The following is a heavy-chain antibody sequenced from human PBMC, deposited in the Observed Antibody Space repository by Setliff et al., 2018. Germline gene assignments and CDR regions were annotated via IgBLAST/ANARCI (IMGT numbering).Heavy chain of an antibody. CDR1: GFAFSSYA. D-gene: IGHD6-19*01. CDR2: IKQDGSDK. CDR3: VAGRLWLPVGDY. J-gene: IGHJ4*02. Sequence: GGSLRLSCEASGFAFSSYAMNWVRQPPGKGLEWVANIKQDGSDKYYVDSVKGRFTTSRDNAERSVYLQMNSLRVEDSAVYFCVAGRLWLPVGDYWGQGILVTVSS. V-gene: IGHV3-7*01.